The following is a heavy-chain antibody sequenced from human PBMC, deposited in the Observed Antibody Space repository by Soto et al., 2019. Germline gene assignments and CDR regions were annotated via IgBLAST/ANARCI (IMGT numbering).Heavy chain of an antibody. CDR2: MFQSGSS. Sequence: QVQLQVSGPGLVKPSGTLSLACAVSSGSISSRNWWSWVRQPPGKGLEWIGEMFQSGSSNYNPSLKSRVTISVDKSKNQFSLRLSSVTAADTAVYYCAASRYYHMDVWGKGTTVTVSS. V-gene: IGHV4-4*02. J-gene: IGHJ6*03. CDR3: AASRYYHMDV. CDR1: SGSISSRNW. D-gene: IGHD3-9*01.